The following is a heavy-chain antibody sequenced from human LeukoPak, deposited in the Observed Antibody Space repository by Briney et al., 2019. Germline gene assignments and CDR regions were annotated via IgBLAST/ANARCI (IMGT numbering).Heavy chain of an antibody. Sequence: PSETLSLTCTVSGGSISSSSYCWGWIRQPPGKGLEWIGSIYYSGSTYYNPSLKSRVTISVDTSKNQFSLKLSSVTAADTAVYYCARESEYCSGGSCPALDYWGQGTLVTVSS. J-gene: IGHJ4*02. V-gene: IGHV4-39*07. CDR3: ARESEYCSGGSCPALDY. CDR2: IYYSGST. CDR1: GGSISSSSYC. D-gene: IGHD2-15*01.